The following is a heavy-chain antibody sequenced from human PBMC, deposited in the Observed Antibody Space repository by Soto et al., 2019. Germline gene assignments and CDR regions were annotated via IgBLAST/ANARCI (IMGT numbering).Heavy chain of an antibody. J-gene: IGHJ5*02. Sequence: SETLSLTCAVYGGSFSGYYWSWIRQPPGKGLEWIGEINHSGSTNYNPSLKSRVTISVDTSKNQFSLKLSSVTAADTAVYYCARWTITIFVPAGWLDPWGQGTLVTVSS. D-gene: IGHD3-3*01. CDR3: ARWTITIFVPAGWLDP. CDR2: INHSGST. CDR1: GGSFSGYY. V-gene: IGHV4-34*01.